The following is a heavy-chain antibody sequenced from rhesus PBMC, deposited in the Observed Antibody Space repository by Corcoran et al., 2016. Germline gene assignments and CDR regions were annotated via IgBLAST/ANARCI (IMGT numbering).Heavy chain of an antibody. V-gene: IGHV4S10*01. CDR1: GGSISDSYR. D-gene: IGHD6-31*01. J-gene: IGHJ6*01. Sequence: QVQLQESGPGVVKPSETLSLTCAVPGGSISDSYRWSGSRPPPGKGAEGLEWIWYIYGSIRSTNYNPSLKSRVTISKDTSKNQFSLKMRSVTAADTAVYYCARRRIAAAGGLDSWGQGVVVTVSS. CDR3: ARRRIAAAGGLDS. CDR2: IYGSIRST.